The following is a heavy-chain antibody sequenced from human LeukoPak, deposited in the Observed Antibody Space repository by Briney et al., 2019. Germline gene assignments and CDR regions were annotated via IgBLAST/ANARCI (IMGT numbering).Heavy chain of an antibody. CDR2: INPNSGGT. Sequence: ASVKVSCKTSGYSFTDYNPHWVRQAPGQGLEWMGWINPNSGGTNYAQKFQGRVTMTRDTSISTAYMELSRLRSDDTAVYYCARTMGAFDIWGQGTMVTVSS. D-gene: IGHD4/OR15-4a*01. J-gene: IGHJ3*02. CDR3: ARTMGAFDI. V-gene: IGHV1-2*02. CDR1: GYSFTDYN.